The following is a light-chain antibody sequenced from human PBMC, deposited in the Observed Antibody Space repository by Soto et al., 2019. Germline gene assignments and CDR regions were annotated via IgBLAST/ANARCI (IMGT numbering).Light chain of an antibody. CDR1: SSNIGSNS. CDR2: SNN. Sequence: QPVLTQPPSASGTPGQRVTISCSGSSSNIGSNSVNWYQQLPGTAPKLLIYSNNQRPSGVPDRFSGSKSGTSASLAISGLQSEDEGDYFCAAWDDSLNGLVVFGGGTKVTVL. CDR3: AAWDDSLNGLVV. J-gene: IGLJ2*01. V-gene: IGLV1-44*01.